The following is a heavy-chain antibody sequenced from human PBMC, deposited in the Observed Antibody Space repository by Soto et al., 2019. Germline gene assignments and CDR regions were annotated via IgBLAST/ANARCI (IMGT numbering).Heavy chain of an antibody. D-gene: IGHD2-15*01. J-gene: IGHJ5*02. CDR3: ARENCSGGSCYSGWGQNWFDP. CDR1: GGTFSSYA. V-gene: IGHV1-69*01. CDR2: IIPIFGTA. Sequence: QVQLVQSGAEVKKPGSSVKVSCKASGGTFSSYAISWVRQAPGQGLEWKGGIIPIFGTANYAQKFQGRVTITADESTSTAYMELSSLRSEDTAVYYCARENCSGGSCYSGWGQNWFDPWGQGTLVTVSS.